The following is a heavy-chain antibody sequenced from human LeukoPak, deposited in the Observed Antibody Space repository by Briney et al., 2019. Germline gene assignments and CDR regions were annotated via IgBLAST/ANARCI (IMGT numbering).Heavy chain of an antibody. CDR1: GGSFSGYY. D-gene: IGHD3-22*01. CDR3: ASLDSSGYSNTFMDV. CDR2: INHSGST. Sequence: PSETLSLTCAVYGGSFSGYYWSWIRQPPGKGLEWIGEINHSGSTNYNPSLKSRVTISVDTSKNQFSLKLSSVTAADTAVYYCASLDSSGYSNTFMDVWGKGTTVTVSS. J-gene: IGHJ6*03. V-gene: IGHV4-34*01.